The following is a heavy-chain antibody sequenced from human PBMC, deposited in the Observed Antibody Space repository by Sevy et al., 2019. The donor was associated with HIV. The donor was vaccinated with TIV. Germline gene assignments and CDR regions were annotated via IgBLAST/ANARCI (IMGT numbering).Heavy chain of an antibody. CDR1: GGSVSSGSYF. V-gene: IGHV4-61*01. CDR3: AREYAETHKYGMDV. Sequence: SETVSLTCTVSGGSVSSGSYFWSWIRQPPGKGLEWIAYIYYSGSTNYNPSLKSRVTITVDTSKNQFSLKMSAVTAEETAVYYCAREYAETHKYGMDVWGQGTTVTVSS. D-gene: IGHD2-2*01. CDR2: IYYSGST. J-gene: IGHJ6*02.